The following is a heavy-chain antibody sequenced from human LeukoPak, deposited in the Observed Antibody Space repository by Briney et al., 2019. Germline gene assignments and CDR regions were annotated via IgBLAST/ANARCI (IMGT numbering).Heavy chain of an antibody. D-gene: IGHD6-19*01. CDR1: GFTFSSYW. CDR2: IKQDGSEK. J-gene: IGHJ4*02. V-gene: IGHV3-7*01. Sequence: GGSLRLSCAASGFTFSSYWMSWVRQAPGKGLEWVANIKQDGSEKYYVDSVKGRFTISRDNAKNSLYLQMNSLRVEDTAVYYCARTIAMATYYFDYWGQGTLVTVSS. CDR3: ARTIAMATYYFDY.